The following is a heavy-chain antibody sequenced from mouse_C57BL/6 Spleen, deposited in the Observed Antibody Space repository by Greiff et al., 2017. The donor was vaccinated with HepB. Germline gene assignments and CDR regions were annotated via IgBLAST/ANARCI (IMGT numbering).Heavy chain of an antibody. J-gene: IGHJ1*03. CDR1: GFTFSSYA. CDR2: ISDGGSYT. V-gene: IGHV5-4*01. Sequence: EVHLVESGGGLVKPGGSLKLSCAASGFTFSSYAMSWVRQTPEKRLEWVATISDGGSYTYYPDNVKGRFTISRDNAKNNLYLQMSHLKSEDTAMYYCARAGVITTVVATGYFDVWGTGTTVTVSS. CDR3: ARAGVITTVVATGYFDV. D-gene: IGHD1-1*01.